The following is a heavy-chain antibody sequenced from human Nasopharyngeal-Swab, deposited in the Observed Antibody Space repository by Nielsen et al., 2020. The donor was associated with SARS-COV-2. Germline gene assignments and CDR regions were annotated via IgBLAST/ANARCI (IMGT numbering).Heavy chain of an antibody. D-gene: IGHD3-22*01. J-gene: IGHJ3*02. CDR1: GFTYSSYA. CDR3: ARDDDSSGYYYGAFDI. CDR2: ISFDGINK. V-gene: IGHV3-30-3*01. Sequence: GESLKISCAASGFTYSSYAMHWVNQTPDKGLEWVAVISFDGINKYYADSVTGRFTISRDNSKNTLYLQMNSLRAEDTAVYYCARDDDSSGYYYGAFDIWGQGTMVTVSS.